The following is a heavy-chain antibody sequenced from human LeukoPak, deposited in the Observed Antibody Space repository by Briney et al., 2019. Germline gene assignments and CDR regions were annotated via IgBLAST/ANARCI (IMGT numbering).Heavy chain of an antibody. CDR2: IYTSGST. Sequence: TSSETLSLTCTVSGGSISSYYWSWIRQPAGKGLEWIGRIYTSGSTNYNPSLKSRVTMSVDTSKNQFSLKLSSVTAADTAVYYCARDRPMVRGVYICWFDPWGQGTLVTVSS. CDR3: ARDRPMVRGVYICWFDP. CDR1: GGSISSYY. J-gene: IGHJ5*02. D-gene: IGHD3-10*01. V-gene: IGHV4-4*07.